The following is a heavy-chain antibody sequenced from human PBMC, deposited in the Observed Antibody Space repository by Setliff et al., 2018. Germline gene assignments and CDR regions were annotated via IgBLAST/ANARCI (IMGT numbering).Heavy chain of an antibody. CDR2: IYPDDSDT. D-gene: IGHD6-19*01. Sequence: GESLKISCKGSGYNFASYWIAWVRQMPGKGLEWMGIIYPDDSDTRYSPSFQGQVTISADKSISTAYLQWSSLKASDTAMYYCARQIGSSLSNFYYYRDVWGKGTTVTVSS. CDR3: ARQIGSSLSNFYYYRDV. J-gene: IGHJ6*03. CDR1: GYNFASYW. V-gene: IGHV5-51*01.